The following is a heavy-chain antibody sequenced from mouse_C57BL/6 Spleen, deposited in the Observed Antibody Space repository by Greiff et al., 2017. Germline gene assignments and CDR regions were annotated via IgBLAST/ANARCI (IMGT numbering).Heavy chain of an antibody. J-gene: IGHJ4*01. D-gene: IGHD1-1*01. CDR1: GFTFSDYG. Sequence: EVKLMESGGGLVKPGGSLKLSCAASGFTFSDYGMHWVRQAPEKGLEWVAYISSGSSTIYYADTVKGRFTISRDNAKNTLFLQMTSLRSEDTAMYYCARHGTSYAMDYWGQGTSVTVSS. V-gene: IGHV5-17*01. CDR3: ARHGTSYAMDY. CDR2: ISSGSSTI.